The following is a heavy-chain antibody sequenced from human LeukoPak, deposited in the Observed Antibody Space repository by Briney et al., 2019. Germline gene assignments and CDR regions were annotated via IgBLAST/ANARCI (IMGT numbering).Heavy chain of an antibody. D-gene: IGHD2-15*01. Sequence: GGSLRLSCAASGFTFSSYAMHWVRQAPGKGLEWVAVISYDGSNKYYADSVKGRSTISRDNSKNTLYLQMNSLRAEDTAVYYCARDRDIVVVVDGHGPWFDPWGQGTLVTVSS. J-gene: IGHJ5*02. CDR2: ISYDGSNK. V-gene: IGHV3-30*04. CDR1: GFTFSSYA. CDR3: ARDRDIVVVVDGHGPWFDP.